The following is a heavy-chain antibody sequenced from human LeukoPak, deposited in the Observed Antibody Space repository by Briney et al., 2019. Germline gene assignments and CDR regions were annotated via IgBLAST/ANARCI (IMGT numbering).Heavy chain of an antibody. J-gene: IGHJ4*02. V-gene: IGHV1-3*01. CDR1: GYTFTSYA. CDR3: ARSKQWLVRHFDY. D-gene: IGHD6-19*01. Sequence: ASVKVSCKASGYTFTSYAMHWVRQAPGQRLEWMGWINAGNGNTKYSQKFQGRVTMTRDTSTSTVYMELSSLRSEDTAVYYCARSKQWLVRHFDYWGQGTLVTVSS. CDR2: INAGNGNT.